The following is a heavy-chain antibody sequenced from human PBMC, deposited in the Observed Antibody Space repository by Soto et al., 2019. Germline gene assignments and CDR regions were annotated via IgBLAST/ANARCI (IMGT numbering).Heavy chain of an antibody. CDR1: GGSISSGGYD. V-gene: IGHV4-31*03. J-gene: IGHJ4*02. CDR2: IYYSGST. CDR3: ARDNRVEFDY. Sequence: QVQLQEAGPGLVKPSQTLSLTCTVSGGSISSGGYDWSWIRQHPGKGLEWIGYIYYSGSTYYNPSLKSRVTISVDTSKNQSSLTLSSVTAADTAVYYCARDNRVEFDYRGQGTLVTVSS.